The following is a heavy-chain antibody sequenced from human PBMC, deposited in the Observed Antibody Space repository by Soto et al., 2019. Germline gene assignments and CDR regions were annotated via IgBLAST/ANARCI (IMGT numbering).Heavy chain of an antibody. D-gene: IGHD2-2*01. Sequence: GGSLRLSCAASGFTFSSYGMHWVRQAPGKGLEWVAVISYDGSNKYYADSVKGRFTISRGNSKNTLYLQMNSLRAEDTAVYYCAKDLRYCSSTSCSITGPGNMDVWGQGTTVTVSS. CDR1: GFTFSSYG. CDR2: ISYDGSNK. V-gene: IGHV3-30*18. J-gene: IGHJ6*02. CDR3: AKDLRYCSSTSCSITGPGNMDV.